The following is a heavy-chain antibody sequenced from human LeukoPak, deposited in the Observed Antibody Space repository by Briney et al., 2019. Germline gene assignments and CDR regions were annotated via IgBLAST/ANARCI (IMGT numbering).Heavy chain of an antibody. J-gene: IGHJ5*02. CDR1: GGSFSGYY. V-gene: IGHV4-34*01. CDR3: ARTEGHYYDSSGYYGWFDP. D-gene: IGHD3-22*01. Sequence: SETLSLTCAVYGGSFSGYYWSWIRQPPGKGLEWIGEINHSGSTNYNPSLKSRVTISVDTSKNQFSLKLSPVTAADTAVYYCARTEGHYYDSSGYYGWFDPWGQGTLVTVSS. CDR2: INHSGST.